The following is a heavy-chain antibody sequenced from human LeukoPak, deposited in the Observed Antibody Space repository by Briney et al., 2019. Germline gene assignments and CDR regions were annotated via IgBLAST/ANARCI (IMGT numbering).Heavy chain of an antibody. V-gene: IGHV3-23*01. J-gene: IGHJ4*02. Sequence: GGSLRLSCAASGFTFSTYDMSCVRQAPGKGLEWVSAISASGGRTNYADSVGGRFTISRDNSKNTLYLQLNSLRAEDTAVYYTAKEAAAGGDYWGQGTLVTVSS. CDR1: GFTFSTYD. CDR3: AKEAAAGGDY. D-gene: IGHD6-13*01. CDR2: ISASGGRT.